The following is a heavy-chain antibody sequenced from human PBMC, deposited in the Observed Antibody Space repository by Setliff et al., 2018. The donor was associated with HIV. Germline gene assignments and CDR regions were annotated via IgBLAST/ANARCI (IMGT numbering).Heavy chain of an antibody. D-gene: IGHD5-18*01. CDR2: VYSSGST. Sequence: SETLSLTCTVSGGSITNYYWTWIRQPAGKGLEWIGRVYSSGSTHCNPPLKSRVTMSVDTSTKQFSLKLSSVTAADTAVYYCASDFVYGYDFWGQGTLVTVSS. CDR1: GGSITNYY. J-gene: IGHJ4*02. CDR3: ASDFVYGYDF. V-gene: IGHV4-4*07.